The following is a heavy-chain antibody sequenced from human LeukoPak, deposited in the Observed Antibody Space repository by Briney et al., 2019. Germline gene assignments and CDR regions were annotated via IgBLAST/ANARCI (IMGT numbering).Heavy chain of an antibody. Sequence: PSETLSLTCAVYGGSFSGYYWSWIRQPPGKGLEWIGEINHSGSTNYNPSLKSRVTISVDTSKNQFSLTLSSVTAADTAVYYCARGDTVRGGHDYWGQGTLVTVSS. D-gene: IGHD3-10*01. J-gene: IGHJ4*02. CDR2: INHSGST. CDR1: GGSFSGYY. V-gene: IGHV4-34*01. CDR3: ARGDTVRGGHDY.